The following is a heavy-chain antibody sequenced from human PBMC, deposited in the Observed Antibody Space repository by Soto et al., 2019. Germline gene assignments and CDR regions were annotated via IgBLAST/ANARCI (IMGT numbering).Heavy chain of an antibody. V-gene: IGHV3-7*01. CDR2: IKQDGSEK. Sequence: EVQLVESGGGLVQPGGSLRLSCAASGFTFSSYWMSWVRQAPGKGLEWVANIKQDGSEKYYVDSVKGRFTISRDNAKNSLYLQMNSQRAEDTAVYYCASPLGDGYNYWYFDLWGRGTLVTVSS. J-gene: IGHJ2*01. CDR1: GFTFSSYW. CDR3: ASPLGDGYNYWYFDL. D-gene: IGHD3-16*01.